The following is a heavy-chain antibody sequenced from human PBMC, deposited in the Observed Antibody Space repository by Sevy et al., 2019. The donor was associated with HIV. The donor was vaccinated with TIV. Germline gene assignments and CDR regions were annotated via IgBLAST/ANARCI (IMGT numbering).Heavy chain of an antibody. CDR2: IIPIFGTA. CDR1: GGTFSSYA. CDR3: ARIGAGGQQLQDFDY. Sequence: ASVKVSCKASGGTFSSYAISWVRQAPGQGLEWMGGIIPIFGTANYAQKFQGRVTITADESTSTAYMELSSLRSEDTAVYYCARIGAGGQQLQDFDYWGQGTLVTVSS. J-gene: IGHJ4*02. D-gene: IGHD6-13*01. V-gene: IGHV1-69*13.